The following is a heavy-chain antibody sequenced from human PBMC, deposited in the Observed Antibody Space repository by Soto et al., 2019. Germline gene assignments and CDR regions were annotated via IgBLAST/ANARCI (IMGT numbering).Heavy chain of an antibody. D-gene: IGHD6-13*01. V-gene: IGHV1-2*04. CDR2: INPNSGGT. Sequence: ASVKVSCKASGYTFTGYYMHWVRQAPGQGLEWMGWINPNSGGTNYAQKFQGWVTMTRDTSTSTAYMELSRLRSDDTAVYYCARGPLAAAGQSFRLDYWGQGTLVTVSS. CDR3: ARGPLAAAGQSFRLDY. CDR1: GYTFTGYY. J-gene: IGHJ4*02.